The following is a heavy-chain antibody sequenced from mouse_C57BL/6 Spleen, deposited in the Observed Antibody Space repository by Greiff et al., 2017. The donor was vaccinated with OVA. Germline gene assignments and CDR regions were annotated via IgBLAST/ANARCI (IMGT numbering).Heavy chain of an antibody. J-gene: IGHJ1*03. V-gene: IGHV1-7*01. CDR1: GYTFTSYW. Sequence: VQRVESGAELAKPGASVKLSCKASGYTFTSYWMHWVKQRPGQGLEWIGYINPSSGYTKYNQKFKDKATLTADKSSSTAYMQLSSLTYEDSAVYYCARYYYSNYGYFDVWGTGTTVTVSS. CDR2: INPSSGYT. D-gene: IGHD2-5*01. CDR3: ARYYYSNYGYFDV.